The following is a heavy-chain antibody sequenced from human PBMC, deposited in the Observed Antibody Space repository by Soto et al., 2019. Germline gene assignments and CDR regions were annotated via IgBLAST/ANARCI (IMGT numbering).Heavy chain of an antibody. D-gene: IGHD2-15*01. Sequence: EMELLESGGGSIQRGGSLRLSCAASGFPFRSYAMNWVRRVPGKGLEWVSTISGSGGSPYYADSVKGRFTISRDNSKDTVYLQMNSLRADDTAVYYCARGGCSGGNCFDYWGQGTLVTVSS. CDR2: ISGSGGSP. V-gene: IGHV3-23*01. CDR3: ARGGCSGGNCFDY. J-gene: IGHJ4*02. CDR1: GFPFRSYA.